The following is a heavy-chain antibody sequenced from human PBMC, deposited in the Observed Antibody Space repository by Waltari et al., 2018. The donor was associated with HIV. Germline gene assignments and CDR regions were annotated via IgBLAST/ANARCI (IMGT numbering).Heavy chain of an antibody. CDR3: ARGIPAGRYETLTGQDY. CDR1: GYTFTSYD. D-gene: IGHD3-9*01. CDR2: RNPNSGNT. Sequence: QVQLVQSGAAVKTPGASVKVSCKASGYTFTSYDIHWVRQATGQGLEWMGWRNPNSGNTGYAQKFQGRVTMTRNASITTDYMELSSLRSEDTAVYFCARGIPAGRYETLTGQDYWGQGTLATVSS. J-gene: IGHJ4*02. V-gene: IGHV1-8*01.